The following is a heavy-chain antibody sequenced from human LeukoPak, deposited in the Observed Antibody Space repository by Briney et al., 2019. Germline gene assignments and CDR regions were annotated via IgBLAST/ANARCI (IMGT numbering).Heavy chain of an antibody. CDR1: GYTFTSYY. Sequence: ASVKVSCKASGYTFTSYYMHWVRQAPGQGLELMGIINPSGGSASYAQEFQGRVTMTRDTSTSTVYMELSSLKSEDTAVYYCASGQLRIAAAGTQGLPTHWGQGTLVTVSS. V-gene: IGHV1-46*01. CDR2: INPSGGSA. D-gene: IGHD6-13*01. J-gene: IGHJ4*02. CDR3: ASGQLRIAAAGTQGLPTH.